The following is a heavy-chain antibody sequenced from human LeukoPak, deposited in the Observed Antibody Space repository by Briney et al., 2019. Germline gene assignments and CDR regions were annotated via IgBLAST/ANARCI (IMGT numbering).Heavy chain of an antibody. CDR1: GGSISSGGYS. J-gene: IGHJ4*02. D-gene: IGHD3-22*01. V-gene: IGHV4-30-2*01. CDR2: ICHSGST. CDR3: GHYDSRGFDY. Sequence: SETLSLTCAVSGGSISSGGYSWSWIRQPPGKGLEWIGYICHSGSTYYNPSLKSRVTISVDRSKNQFSLKLSSVTAADTAVYYCGHYDSRGFDYWGQGTLVTVSS.